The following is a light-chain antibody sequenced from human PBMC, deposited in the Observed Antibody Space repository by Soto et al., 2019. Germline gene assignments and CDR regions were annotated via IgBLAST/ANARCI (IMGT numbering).Light chain of an antibody. CDR1: SSNVGSYKL. CDR2: EVN. J-gene: IGLJ3*02. CDR3: CSLTSGPGWV. V-gene: IGLV2-14*02. Sequence: QSALTQPASVSGSPGQSITISCTGTSSNVGSYKLVSWYQQHPGKAPKLMIFEVNKRPSGVSNRFSGSKSGNRAFLTISGLQAEDEADYYCCSLTSGPGWVFGGGTKLTVL.